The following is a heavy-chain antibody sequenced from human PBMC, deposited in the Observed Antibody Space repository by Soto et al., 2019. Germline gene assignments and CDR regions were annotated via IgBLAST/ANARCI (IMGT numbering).Heavy chain of an antibody. CDR2: IFNSGNA. Sequence: PSETLSLTCSVSGGSVTSGNYYWTWIRQRPGKGLEWIGHIFNSGNAYYNPSLKRRASISADTSKNQFSLRLTSVTAADAAVYFCARDGSPKVQAAMRWRDPWGQGTLVTVSS. J-gene: IGHJ5*02. D-gene: IGHD1-1*01. V-gene: IGHV4-31*03. CDR3: ARDGSPKVQAAMRWRDP. CDR1: GGSVTSGNYY.